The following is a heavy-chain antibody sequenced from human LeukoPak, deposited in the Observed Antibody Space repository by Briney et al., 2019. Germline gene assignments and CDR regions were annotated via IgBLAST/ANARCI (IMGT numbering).Heavy chain of an antibody. CDR1: GGSISGYY. CDR3: ARQAYYSGSGSWTGFDY. D-gene: IGHD3-10*01. V-gene: IGHV4-4*09. Sequence: SETLSLTCTVSGGSISGYYWSWIRQPPGKGLEWIGYTHTSGSTNYNPSLKSRVTTSVDTSKNQFALKLSSVTAADTAVYYCARQAYYSGSGSWTGFDYWGQGTLVTVSS. J-gene: IGHJ4*02. CDR2: THTSGST.